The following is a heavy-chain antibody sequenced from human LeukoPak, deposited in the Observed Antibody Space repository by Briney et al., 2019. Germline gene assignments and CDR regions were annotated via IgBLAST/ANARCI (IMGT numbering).Heavy chain of an antibody. V-gene: IGHV3-48*03. D-gene: IGHD6-13*01. J-gene: IGHJ4*02. CDR3: ASTLPGIDDY. CDR1: GFTFSSYE. Sequence: PGGSLRLSCAASGFTFSSYEMNWVRQAPGKGLEWVSYISSSGSTIYYADSVKGRFTISRDNAENSLYLQMNSLRAEDTAVYYCASTLPGIDDYWGQGTLVTVSS. CDR2: ISSSGSTI.